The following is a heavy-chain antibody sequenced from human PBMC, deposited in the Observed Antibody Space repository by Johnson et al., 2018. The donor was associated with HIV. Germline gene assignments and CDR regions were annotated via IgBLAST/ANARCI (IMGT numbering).Heavy chain of an antibody. Sequence: VQLVESGGGLVQPGGSLRLSCAASGFTFSSYWMSWVRQAPGKGLEWVANINQDGSEKYSVDSVKGRFTISRDNAENSLYLQMNSLRAEDTAVYYCARVRCSGGTCYRWALGWAFDIWGQGTMVTVSS. J-gene: IGHJ3*02. CDR1: GFTFSSYW. V-gene: IGHV3-7*03. CDR3: ARVRCSGGTCYRWALGWAFDI. CDR2: INQDGSEK. D-gene: IGHD2-15*01.